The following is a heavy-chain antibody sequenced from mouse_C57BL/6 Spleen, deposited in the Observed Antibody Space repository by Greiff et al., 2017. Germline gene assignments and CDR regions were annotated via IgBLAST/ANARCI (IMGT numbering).Heavy chain of an antibody. CDR1: GFTFSSYG. J-gene: IGHJ4*01. CDR3: ARPNWDGYAMDY. Sequence: VQLKQSGGDLVKPGGSLKLSCAASGFTFSSYGMSWVRQTPDKRLEWVATISSGGSYTYYPDSVKGRFTISRDNAKNTLYLQMSSLKSEDTAMYYCARPNWDGYAMDYWGQGTSVTVSS. D-gene: IGHD4-1*01. V-gene: IGHV5-6*01. CDR2: ISSGGSYT.